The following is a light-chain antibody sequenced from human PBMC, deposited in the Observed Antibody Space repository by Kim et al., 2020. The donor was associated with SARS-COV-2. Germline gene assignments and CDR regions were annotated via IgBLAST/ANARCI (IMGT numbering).Light chain of an antibody. Sequence: SYELTQPPSVSVAPGKTARITCGGNNIGSKSVHWYQQKPGQAPVLVIYYDSDRLSGIPERFSGSNSGNTATLTISRVEAGDEADYYCQVWDSSSDHPVFGGGTKLPVL. CDR1: NIGSKS. CDR3: QVWDSSSDHPV. V-gene: IGLV3-21*04. J-gene: IGLJ3*02. CDR2: YDS.